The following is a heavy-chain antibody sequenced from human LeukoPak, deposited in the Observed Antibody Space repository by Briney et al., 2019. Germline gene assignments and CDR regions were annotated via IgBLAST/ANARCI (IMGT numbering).Heavy chain of an antibody. D-gene: IGHD3-22*01. V-gene: IGHV4-61*02. CDR2: IYTSGST. CDR1: GGSISSGSYY. Sequence: PSETLSLTCTVSGGSISSGSYYWSWIRQPAGKGLEWIGRIYTSGSTTDNSSLKSRVTISLDTSQNHFSLRLSSVTAADTAVYYCARESASYYDSSGYYPFFHFWGQGTLVTVSS. CDR3: ARESASYYDSSGYYPFFHF. J-gene: IGHJ4*02.